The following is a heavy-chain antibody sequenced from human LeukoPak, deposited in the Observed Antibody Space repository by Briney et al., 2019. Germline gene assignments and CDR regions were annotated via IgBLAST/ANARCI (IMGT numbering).Heavy chain of an antibody. CDR1: GGSISSYY. J-gene: IGHJ3*02. Sequence: PSETLSLTCTVSGGSISSYYWSWIRQPPGKGLEWIGYIYYSGSTNYNPSLKSRVTISVDTSKNQFSLKLSSVTAADTAVYYCARVGDYDFWSGYQGAHSHAFDIWGQGTMVTVSS. V-gene: IGHV4-59*01. CDR2: IYYSGST. CDR3: ARVGDYDFWSGYQGAHSHAFDI. D-gene: IGHD3-3*01.